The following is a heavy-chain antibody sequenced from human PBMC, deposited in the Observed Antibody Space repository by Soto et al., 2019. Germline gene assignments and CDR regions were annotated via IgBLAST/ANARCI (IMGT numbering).Heavy chain of an antibody. J-gene: IGHJ4*02. D-gene: IGHD2-15*01. Sequence: ETLSLTCTFSGGSIYRSGYYWGWIRQPPGRGLEWIGNIDYNGVTYSNPSLKSRVTISRDTSKNQFSLKLTSVTAADTALYYCGKVLVGATGHTDSDSWGPGTLVTVSS. CDR2: IDYNGVT. V-gene: IGHV4-39*01. CDR3: GKVLVGATGHTDSDS. CDR1: GGSIYRSGYY.